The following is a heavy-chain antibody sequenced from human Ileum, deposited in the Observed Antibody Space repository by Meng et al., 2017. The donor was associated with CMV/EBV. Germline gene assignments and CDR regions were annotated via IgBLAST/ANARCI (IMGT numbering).Heavy chain of an antibody. Sequence: QVQLQEPGPGLVKPSETLSLTCTVSGGSISSYYWSWIRQPAGKGLEWIGRIYTSGSTNYNPSLKSRVTMSVDTSKNQFSLKLSSVTAADTAVYYCARDLSSSWYGSFDYWGQGTLVTVSS. J-gene: IGHJ4*02. D-gene: IGHD6-13*01. CDR3: ARDLSSSWYGSFDY. V-gene: IGHV4-4*07. CDR1: GGSISSYY. CDR2: IYTSGST.